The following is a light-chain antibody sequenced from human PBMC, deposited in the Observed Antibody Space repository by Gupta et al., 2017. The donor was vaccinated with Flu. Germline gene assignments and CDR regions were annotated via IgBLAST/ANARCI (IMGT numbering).Light chain of an antibody. J-gene: IGKJ1*01. CDR3: QQYRSYPWT. Sequence: DIQMTQSHSTLPSSVGDRVTITCRASQSSDSWLAWYQQKPGKAPKLLIYKASNLESGVPSRFSGSGSGTEFTLTISSLQPDDFATYYCQQYRSYPWTFGQGTTVEIK. V-gene: IGKV1-5*03. CDR2: KAS. CDR1: QSSDSW.